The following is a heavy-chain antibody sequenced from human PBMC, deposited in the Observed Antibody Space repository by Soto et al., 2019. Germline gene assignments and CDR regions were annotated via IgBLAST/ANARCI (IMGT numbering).Heavy chain of an antibody. D-gene: IGHD1-1*01. J-gene: IGHJ5*02. CDR1: GYSFTSHY. V-gene: IGHV1-46*03. Sequence: ASLKVSCKAIGYSFTSHYMHWVRRAPGEGLEWMGTIYPGGVNIGYAQKFKGRVTMTKDTSTSTVYMELNSLTSEDTAAPYCDREQRWNDLVRRFEPLG. CDR3: DREQRWNDLVRRFEP. CDR2: IYPGGVNI.